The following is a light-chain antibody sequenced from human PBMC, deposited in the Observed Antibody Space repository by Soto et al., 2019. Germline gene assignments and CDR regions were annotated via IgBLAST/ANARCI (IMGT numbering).Light chain of an antibody. CDR3: QQYNNWPLT. J-gene: IGKJ4*01. Sequence: EIVMTQSPATLSVSPGERATLSCRASQSVSSTLAWYQQKPGQAPRLLIYGASSRATGIPARFSGSGSGTEFTLTISSLQSEDFAVYYCQQYNNWPLTFGGGTKG. CDR2: GAS. CDR1: QSVSST. V-gene: IGKV3D-15*01.